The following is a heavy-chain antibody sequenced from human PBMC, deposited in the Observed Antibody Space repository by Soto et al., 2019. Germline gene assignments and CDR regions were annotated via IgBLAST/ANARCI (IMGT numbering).Heavy chain of an antibody. D-gene: IGHD6-13*01. CDR2: IYTSGGT. CDR1: GGSFSSYY. J-gene: IGHJ6*02. V-gene: IGHV4-4*07. Sequence: SETLSLTCTVSGGSFSSYYWSWIRQPAGKGLEWIGRIYTSGGTNYNPSLKSRVAMSVDTSKKKFSLKLSSVTAADTAVYYCARGAAAGVDYGMDVWGRGTTVTVSS. CDR3: ARGAAAGVDYGMDV.